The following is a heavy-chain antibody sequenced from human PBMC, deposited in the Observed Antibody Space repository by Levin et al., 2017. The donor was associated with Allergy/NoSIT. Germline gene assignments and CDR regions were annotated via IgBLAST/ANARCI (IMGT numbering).Heavy chain of an antibody. CDR3: ADWYRVVY. CDR2: IYSDGNI. V-gene: IGHV3-53*01. CDR1: EFTVSSNH. J-gene: IGHJ4*02. D-gene: IGHD1-1*01. Sequence: HTGGSLRLSCAASEFTVSSNHMSWVRQAPGKGLEWVSVIYSDGNIAYADSVKGRFTISRDSSKNTLYLHMNSLRAEDTAVYYCADWYRVVYWGQGTLVTVSS.